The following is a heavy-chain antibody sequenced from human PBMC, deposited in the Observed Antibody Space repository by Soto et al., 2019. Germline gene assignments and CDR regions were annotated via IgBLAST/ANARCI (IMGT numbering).Heavy chain of an antibody. Sequence: QVQLQESGPGLVKPSGTLSLTCAVSSGSITSSNWWSWVHQPPGKGLEWIGEVSHTGNTNYTPSLKSRVSISVDESRNQFSLRLSSVTAADTAVYYCARTRYGGYDFDYWGQGTLVTVSS. CDR3: ARTRYGGYDFDY. J-gene: IGHJ4*02. CDR2: VSHTGNT. V-gene: IGHV4-4*02. D-gene: IGHD5-12*01. CDR1: SGSITSSNW.